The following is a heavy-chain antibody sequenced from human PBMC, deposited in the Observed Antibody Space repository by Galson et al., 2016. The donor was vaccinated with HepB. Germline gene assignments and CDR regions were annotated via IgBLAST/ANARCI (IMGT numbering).Heavy chain of an antibody. CDR2: ISDSGSRP. CDR1: GFTCSAYA. J-gene: IGHJ6*03. D-gene: IGHD2-15*01. CDR3: AREGKGGRVDYYYYYYMDV. Sequence: SLRLSCAASGFTCSAYAMIWVRQAPGKGPAAVSSISDSGSRPYYADSVRGRFTISRDNFKNTLYLQMNSLSAEDTAVYYCAREGKGGRVDYYYYYYMDVWGKGTTVTVSS. V-gene: IGHV3-23*01.